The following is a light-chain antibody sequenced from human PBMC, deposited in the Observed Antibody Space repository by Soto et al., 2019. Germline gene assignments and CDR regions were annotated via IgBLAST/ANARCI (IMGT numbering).Light chain of an antibody. V-gene: IGLV1-40*01. J-gene: IGLJ2*01. CDR1: SSNIGAGYD. CDR2: GNS. Sequence: QSVLTQPPSVSGAPGQRVTISCTGSSSNIGAGYDVHWYQQLPGTAPKLLIYGNSNRPSGVPDRFSGSKSXXSASLAITGLQAEDEADYYCQSYDSSLSGRVVFGGGTKLTVL. CDR3: QSYDSSLSGRVV.